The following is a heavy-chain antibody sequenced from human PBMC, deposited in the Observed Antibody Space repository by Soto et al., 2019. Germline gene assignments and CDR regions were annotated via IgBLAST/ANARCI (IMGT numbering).Heavy chain of an antibody. D-gene: IGHD3-22*01. Sequence: SVKVSCKASGFTFTSSAVQWVRQARGQRLEWIGWIVVGSGNTNYAQKFQERVTITRDMSTSTAYMELSSLRSEDTAVYYCAAALLTYYYDSSGYYPFPFDYHYYGMDVWGQGTTVTVSS. CDR1: GFTFTSSA. CDR2: IVVGSGNT. V-gene: IGHV1-58*01. CDR3: AAALLTYYYDSSGYYPFPFDYHYYGMDV. J-gene: IGHJ6*02.